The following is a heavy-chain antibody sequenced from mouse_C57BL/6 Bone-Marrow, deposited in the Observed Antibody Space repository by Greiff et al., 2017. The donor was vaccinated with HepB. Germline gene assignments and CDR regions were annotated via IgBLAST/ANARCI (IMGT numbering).Heavy chain of an antibody. D-gene: IGHD3-2*02. V-gene: IGHV1-7*01. Sequence: VQLQQSGAELAKPGASVKLSCKASGYTFTSYWMHWVKQRPGQGLEWIGYINPSSGYPKYNQKFKDKATLPADKSSSTAYMQLSSLTYEDSAVYYCASGGQLRLPMDYWGQGTSVTVSS. CDR1: GYTFTSYW. CDR2: INPSSGYP. CDR3: ASGGQLRLPMDY. J-gene: IGHJ4*01.